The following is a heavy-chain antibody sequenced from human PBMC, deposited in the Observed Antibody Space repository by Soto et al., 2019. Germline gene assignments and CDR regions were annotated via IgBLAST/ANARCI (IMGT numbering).Heavy chain of an antibody. D-gene: IGHD6-13*01. Sequence: EVQLLESGGGLVQPGGSLRLSCAVSGFTFSNYAVGWVRQAPGMGLEWVSSIFGGGGDTYYTDSVKGRFTISRDSSENTVFLQMNSLRAEDTALYYCAKYGSKSSPHYLDYWGHGTLVTVSS. CDR3: AKYGSKSSPHYLDY. CDR2: IFGGGGDT. J-gene: IGHJ4*01. CDR1: GFTFSNYA. V-gene: IGHV3-23*01.